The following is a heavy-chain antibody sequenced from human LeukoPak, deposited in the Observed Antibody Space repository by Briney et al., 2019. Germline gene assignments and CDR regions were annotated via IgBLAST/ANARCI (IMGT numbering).Heavy chain of an antibody. Sequence: ASVKVSCKVSGYTLTELSMHWVRQAPGKGLEWMGGFDPEDGETIYAQKFQGRVTMTEDTSTDTAYMELRSLRSDDTAVYYCARDRRPVLLWFGAPEGDWFDPWGQGTLVTVSS. V-gene: IGHV1-24*01. CDR1: GYTLTELS. D-gene: IGHD3-10*01. CDR3: ARDRRPVLLWFGAPEGDWFDP. J-gene: IGHJ5*02. CDR2: FDPEDGET.